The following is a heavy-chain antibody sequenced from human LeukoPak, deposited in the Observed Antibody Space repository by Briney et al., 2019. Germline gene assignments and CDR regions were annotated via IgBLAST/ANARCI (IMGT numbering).Heavy chain of an antibody. J-gene: IGHJ4*02. CDR1: GFTFSSYD. V-gene: IGHV3-13*01. D-gene: IGHD4-17*01. CDR2: IGTAGDT. Sequence: PGGSLRLSCAASGFTFSSYDMHWVRQATGKGPEWVSAIGTAGDTYYPGSVKGRFTISRDKSKNTLYLQMNSLRAEDTAVYYCARDPKCGDYGYYFDYWGQGTLVTVSS. CDR3: ARDPKCGDYGYYFDY.